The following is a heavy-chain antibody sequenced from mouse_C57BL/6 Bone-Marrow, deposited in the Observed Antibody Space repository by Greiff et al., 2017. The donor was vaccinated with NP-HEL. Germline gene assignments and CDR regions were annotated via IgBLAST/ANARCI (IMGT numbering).Heavy chain of an antibody. CDR1: GFSLSTSGMG. J-gene: IGHJ1*03. CDR3: ARRDGYSLHCYFDV. V-gene: IGHV8-12*01. Sequence: QVTLKECGPGILQSSQTLSLTCSFSGFSLSTSGMGVSWIRQPSGKGLEWLAHTYWDDDKRYTPFMKSRLTISKDTSRNQVFHKVTSVDTADTATYYCARRDGYSLHCYFDVWGTGTTVTVSS. CDR2: TYWDDDK. D-gene: IGHD2-3*01.